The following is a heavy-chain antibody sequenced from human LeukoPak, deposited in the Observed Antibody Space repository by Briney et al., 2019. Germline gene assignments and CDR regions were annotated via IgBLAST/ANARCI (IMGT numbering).Heavy chain of an antibody. CDR2: IYYSGST. J-gene: IGHJ4*02. D-gene: IGHD6-6*01. Sequence: SQTLSLTCTVSGGSISSGGYYWSWIRQHPGKGLEWIGYIYYSGSTYYNPSLKSRVTISVDTSKNQFSLKLSSVTAADTAVYYCARYSSSGYYFDYWGQGTLVTVSS. V-gene: IGHV4-31*03. CDR1: GGSISSGGYY. CDR3: ARYSSSGYYFDY.